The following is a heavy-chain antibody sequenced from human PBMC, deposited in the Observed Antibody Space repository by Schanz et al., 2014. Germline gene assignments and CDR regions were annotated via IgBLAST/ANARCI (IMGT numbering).Heavy chain of an antibody. J-gene: IGHJ4*02. CDR1: GFTFSDYY. CDR3: AKYGGGYSYGFVEY. CDR2: ISGSSIHK. D-gene: IGHD5-18*01. V-gene: IGHV3-11*05. Sequence: QVYLVESGGDLVKPGGSLRLSCAASGFTFSDYYMAWIRQAPGKGLEWVSHISGSSIHKNYADSVKGRFTTSRDNGKKSMYLQMKSLRAEDTAVYYCAKYGGGYSYGFVEYWGQGTLVTVSS.